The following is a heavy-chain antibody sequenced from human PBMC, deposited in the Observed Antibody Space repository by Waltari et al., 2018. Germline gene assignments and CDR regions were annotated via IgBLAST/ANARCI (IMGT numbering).Heavy chain of an antibody. CDR2: VYAGGNS. J-gene: IGHJ3*02. V-gene: IGHV3-53*01. CDR1: VFSLTYTL. Sequence: EVQLVESGGGLIQPGGSLRLSCAASVFSLTYTLMTGVRQAPGKGLEWVSIVYAGGNSDSADSVKGRFSTSRDNSKNTVYLQMDNLRPDDTALYYCATANSYDFSGPPYDPFDIWGQGTMVTVSS. D-gene: IGHD3-22*01. CDR3: ATANSYDFSGPPYDPFDI.